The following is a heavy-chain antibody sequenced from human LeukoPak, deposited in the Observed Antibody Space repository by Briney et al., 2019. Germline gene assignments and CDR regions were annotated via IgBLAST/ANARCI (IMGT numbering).Heavy chain of an antibody. CDR1: GFTFNSFA. Sequence: PGGSLRLSCAASGFTFNSFAMHWVRQAPGKGLEGVAVIWYGGSNKYYADSVKGRFTISRDNSKNTVYLQMNSLRAEDSAIYYCAKDPPYYDFWSGYSYPLGNWFDPWGQGTLVTVSS. V-gene: IGHV3-33*06. J-gene: IGHJ5*02. D-gene: IGHD3-3*01. CDR3: AKDPPYYDFWSGYSYPLGNWFDP. CDR2: IWYGGSNK.